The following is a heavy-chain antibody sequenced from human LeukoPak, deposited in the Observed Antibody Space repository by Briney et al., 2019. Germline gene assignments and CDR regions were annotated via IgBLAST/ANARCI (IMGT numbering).Heavy chain of an antibody. CDR3: AKVRIAGIQTSEFDL. D-gene: IGHD6-13*01. CDR1: GLTFSSYA. V-gene: IGHV3-23*01. Sequence: GGSLRLSCRGSGLTFSSYAMSWVRQAPGQGLEWVSALSHTTYYADSVRGRFTISRDNSIDTLYLQMNSLSAEDTAIYYCAKVRIAGIQTSEFDLWGQGTMVTVSS. CDR2: LSHTT. J-gene: IGHJ3*01.